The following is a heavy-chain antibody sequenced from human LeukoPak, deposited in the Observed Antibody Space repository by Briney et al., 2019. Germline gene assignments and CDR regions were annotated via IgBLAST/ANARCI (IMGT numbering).Heavy chain of an antibody. D-gene: IGHD6-19*01. CDR3: ARKGIAVAGTGIYYYMDV. CDR2: MNPNSGNT. CDR1: GYTFTSYD. Sequence: ASVKVSCKASGYTFTSYDINWVRQATGQGLEWMGWMNPNSGNTGYAQKFQGRVTMTRNTSISTAYMELSSLRSEDTAVYYCARKGIAVAGTGIYYYMDVWGKGTTVTVPS. V-gene: IGHV1-8*01. J-gene: IGHJ6*03.